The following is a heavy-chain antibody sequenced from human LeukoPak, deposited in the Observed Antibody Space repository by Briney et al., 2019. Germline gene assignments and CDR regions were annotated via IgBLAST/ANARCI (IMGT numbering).Heavy chain of an antibody. CDR1: GFTFSNAW. Sequence: GGSLRLSCAASGFTFSNAWMNWVRQAPGKGLEWVGRIKRKTDGGATDYAAPVKGRFTISRDDSINTLYLHMNSLKTEDTGVYYCTSPSSPYYYYNMDVWGQGTTVTVSS. CDR2: IKRKTDGGAT. CDR3: TSPSSPYYYYNMDV. V-gene: IGHV3-15*01. J-gene: IGHJ6*02.